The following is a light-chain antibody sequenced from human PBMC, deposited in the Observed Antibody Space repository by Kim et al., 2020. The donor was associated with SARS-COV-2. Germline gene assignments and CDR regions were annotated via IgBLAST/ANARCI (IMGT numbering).Light chain of an antibody. CDR1: SSDVGTYNY. Sequence: GKSITSSCTGTSSDVGTYNYVSWYQQYPGKAPKLMIYDVNKRPSGISNRFSGSKSGNTASLTISGLQAEDEADYYCSSYATSRSYVFGTGTKVTVL. V-gene: IGLV2-14*03. CDR2: DVN. CDR3: SSYATSRSYV. J-gene: IGLJ1*01.